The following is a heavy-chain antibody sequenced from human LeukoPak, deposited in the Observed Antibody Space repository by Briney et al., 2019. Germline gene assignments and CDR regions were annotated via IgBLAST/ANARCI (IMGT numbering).Heavy chain of an antibody. CDR1: GFSLSTRGVG. CDR3: AHSSGGITMVRGVIIGYNWFDP. V-gene: IGHV2-5*01. J-gene: IGHJ5*02. Sequence: SGPTLVNPTQTLTLTCTFSGFSLSTRGVGVGWIRQPPGKALEWLALIYWNDDKRYSPSLKSRLTITKDTSKNQVVLTMTNMDPVDTATYYCAHSSGGITMVRGVIIGYNWFDPWGQGTLVTVSS. CDR2: IYWNDDK. D-gene: IGHD3-10*01.